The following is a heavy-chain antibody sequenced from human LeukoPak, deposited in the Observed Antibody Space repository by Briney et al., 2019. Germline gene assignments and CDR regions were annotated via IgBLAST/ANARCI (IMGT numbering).Heavy chain of an antibody. J-gene: IGHJ4*02. V-gene: IGHV3-7*03. D-gene: IGHD3/OR15-3a*01. Sequence: PGGSLRLSCVASGFTFGKYWMSRVRQAPGKGLEWVANLKLDGSEKNYVDSVKGRFTISRDNTKNSLYLQMNSLRAEDTAVFYCARDQYDTWSRRGNFDSWGQGTLVIVSS. CDR3: ARDQYDTWSRRGNFDS. CDR1: GFTFGKYW. CDR2: LKLDGSEK.